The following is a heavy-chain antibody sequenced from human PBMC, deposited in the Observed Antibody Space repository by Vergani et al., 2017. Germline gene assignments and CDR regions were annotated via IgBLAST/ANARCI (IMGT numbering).Heavy chain of an antibody. J-gene: IGHJ4*02. V-gene: IGHV5-51*01. CDR2: IYPGDSDT. CDR3: ARLRRWLQFILPPDY. CDR1: GYSFTSYW. Sequence: VQLVQSGAEVKKPGVSLKISCKGSGYSFTSYWIGWVRQMPGKGLEWMGIIYPGDSDTRYSPSFQGQVTISADKSISTAYLQWSSLKASDTAMYYCARLRRWLQFILPPDYWGQGTLVTVSS. D-gene: IGHD5-24*01.